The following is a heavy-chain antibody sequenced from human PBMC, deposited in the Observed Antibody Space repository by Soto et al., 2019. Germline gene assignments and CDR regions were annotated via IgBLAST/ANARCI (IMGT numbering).Heavy chain of an antibody. V-gene: IGHV1-2*04. Sequence: ASVKVSCKASGYTFTGYYMHWVRQAPRQGLEWMGWINPNSGGTNYAQKFQGWVTMTRDTSISTAYMELSRLRSDDTAVYYCARKTSRGAFDIWGPGTMVTVSS. CDR2: INPNSGGT. CDR3: ARKTSRGAFDI. J-gene: IGHJ3*02. CDR1: GYTFTGYY.